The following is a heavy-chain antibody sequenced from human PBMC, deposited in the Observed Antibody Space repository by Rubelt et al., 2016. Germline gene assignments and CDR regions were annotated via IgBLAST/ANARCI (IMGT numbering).Heavy chain of an antibody. J-gene: IGHJ4*02. V-gene: IGHV3-33*01. Sequence: PGRSLRLSCAASGFTFSSYGLHWVRQAPGKGLEWVAVIWYDGSDKFYADSVRGRFTISRDNSKNTLYLQMNSLRVEDTAVYYCARDVGTYEQWRGFDYWGQGTLVTVSS. CDR1: GFTFSSYG. CDR3: ARDVGTYEQWRGFDY. CDR2: IWYDGSDK. D-gene: IGHD6-19*01.